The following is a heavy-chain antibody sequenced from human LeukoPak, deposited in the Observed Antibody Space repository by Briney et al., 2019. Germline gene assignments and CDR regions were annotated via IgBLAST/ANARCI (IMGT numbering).Heavy chain of an antibody. D-gene: IGHD5-12*01. V-gene: IGHV1-69*04. CDR2: IIPILGIA. CDR1: GGTFSSYA. CDR3: ASPYSGYDYWYFDY. J-gene: IGHJ4*02. Sequence: ASVKVSCKASGGTFSSYAISWVRQAPGQGLEWMGRIIPILGIANYAQKFQGRVTITADKSTSTAYMELSSLRSEDTAVYYCASPYSGYDYWYFDYWGQGTLVTVSS.